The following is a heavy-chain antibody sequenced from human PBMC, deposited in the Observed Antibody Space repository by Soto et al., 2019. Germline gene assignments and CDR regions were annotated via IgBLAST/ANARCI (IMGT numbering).Heavy chain of an antibody. CDR2: IYYTGTT. J-gene: IGHJ4*02. CDR1: GSPISDHY. D-gene: IGHD1-26*01. Sequence: SETLSLTCTVSGSPISDHYWSWFRQAPGQGLEWVGYIYYTGTTTYNPSLKSRATISLDTSKSQFSLILRSVTAADTAVYYCARSGSYGGGYFDYWGQGTLVTVSS. V-gene: IGHV4-59*11. CDR3: ARSGSYGGGYFDY.